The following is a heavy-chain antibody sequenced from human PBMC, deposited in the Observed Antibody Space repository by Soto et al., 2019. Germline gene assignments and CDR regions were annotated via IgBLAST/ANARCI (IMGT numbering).Heavy chain of an antibody. V-gene: IGHV3-23*01. Sequence: EVQLLESGGGLVQPGGSLRLSCAASGFTFSTYAMSWVRQPPGKGLEWVSIVSDGGSDAFYADSVKGRFAISRDNSKNPLYLQMNSLTAADTAVYYCAKHFVNGEVDYWGQGTPVTVSS. CDR3: AKHFVNGEVDY. CDR2: VSDGGSDA. CDR1: GFTFSTYA. J-gene: IGHJ4*02. D-gene: IGHD3-10*01.